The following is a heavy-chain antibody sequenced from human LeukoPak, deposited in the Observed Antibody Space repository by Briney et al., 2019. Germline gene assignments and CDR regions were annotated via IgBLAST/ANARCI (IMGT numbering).Heavy chain of an antibody. D-gene: IGHD4-23*01. Sequence: ASVKVSCKASGYTFTSYYMHWVRQAPGQGLEWMGIINPSGGSTSYAQKFQGRVTMTRDTSTSTVYMELSGLRSEDTAAYYCAGDYGGNSGWFDPWGQGTLVTVSS. V-gene: IGHV1-46*01. CDR2: INPSGGST. CDR1: GYTFTSYY. J-gene: IGHJ5*02. CDR3: AGDYGGNSGWFDP.